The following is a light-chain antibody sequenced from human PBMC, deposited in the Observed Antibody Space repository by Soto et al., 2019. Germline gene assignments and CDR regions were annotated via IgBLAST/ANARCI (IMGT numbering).Light chain of an antibody. J-gene: IGKJ5*01. V-gene: IGKV3-20*01. CDR3: QQYANSPIT. CDR1: QPVSSNF. Sequence: ELVLTQSPGTLSLSPGESAALSCRASQPVSSNFLAWYQQKPGQAPRLLIYGVSSRASGIPDRFFGSGSGTDFTLTINRLEPEDFAVYYYQQYANSPITFGQGTRLEIK. CDR2: GVS.